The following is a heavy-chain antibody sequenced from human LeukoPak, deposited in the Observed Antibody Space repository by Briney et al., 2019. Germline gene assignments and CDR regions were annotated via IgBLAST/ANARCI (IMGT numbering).Heavy chain of an antibody. CDR3: VRHVVPWGYCSNSTCNLLDP. V-gene: IGHV4-39*01. Sequence: KASETLSLTCSVSGGSVTSNAYSWAWVRQPPGKGLEWIGYVYTTGSTSFNPSLRSRVTISLDTSKNQFSLKVKSVIATDTAVYYCVRHVVPWGYCSNSTCNLLDPWGQGIQVTVSS. CDR1: GGSVTSNAYS. J-gene: IGHJ5*02. D-gene: IGHD2-2*01. CDR2: VYTTGST.